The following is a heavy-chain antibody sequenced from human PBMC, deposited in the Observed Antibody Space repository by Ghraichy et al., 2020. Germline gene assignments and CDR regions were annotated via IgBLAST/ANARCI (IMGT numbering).Heavy chain of an antibody. CDR2: INTNTGNP. Sequence: ASVKVSCKASGYTFTSYAMNWVRQAPGQGLEWMGWINTNTGNPTYAQGFTGRFVFSLDTSVSTAYLQISSLKAEDTAVYYCAREPSSSWSLDFDYWGQGTLVTVSS. V-gene: IGHV7-4-1*02. J-gene: IGHJ4*02. CDR3: AREPSSSWSLDFDY. D-gene: IGHD6-13*01. CDR1: GYTFTSYA.